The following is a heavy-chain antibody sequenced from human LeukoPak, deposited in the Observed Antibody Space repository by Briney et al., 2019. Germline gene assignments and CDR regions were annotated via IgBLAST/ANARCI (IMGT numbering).Heavy chain of an antibody. CDR2: IKGDGSTT. J-gene: IGHJ3*02. D-gene: IGHD1-26*01. V-gene: IGHV3-74*01. CDR3: ARGHSDPYYRAFDI. Sequence: GGSLRLSCAASGFTFSNYWMQWVRQAPGKGPVWVSQIKGDGSTTTYADSVKGRFTISRDNAKNTLYLQMNSLGAEDMAVYYCARGHSDPYYRAFDIWGQGTLVTVSS. CDR1: GFTFSNYW.